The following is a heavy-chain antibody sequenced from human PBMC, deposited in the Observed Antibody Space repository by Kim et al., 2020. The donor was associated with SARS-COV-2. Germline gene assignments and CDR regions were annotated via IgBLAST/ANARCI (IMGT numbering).Heavy chain of an antibody. D-gene: IGHD3-10*01. J-gene: IGHJ4*02. CDR3: ARGPYGSGSYFDY. V-gene: IGHV3-21*01. Sequence: SADSGKGRFTTSRENAKNSLYLQMNSLRAEDTAVYYCARGPYGSGSYFDYWGQGTLVTVSS.